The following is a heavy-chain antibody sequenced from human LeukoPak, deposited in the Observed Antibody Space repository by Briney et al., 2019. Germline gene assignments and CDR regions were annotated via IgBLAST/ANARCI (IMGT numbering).Heavy chain of an antibody. CDR3: AREAGVTALSNDY. CDR2: IDTDGSST. D-gene: IGHD2-21*02. Sequence: GGFLRLSCAASGFTFSSHWMHWIRQAPGEGLVWVSRIDTDGSSTRYADSVKGRFTISRDNAKNTLYLQMNGLRVEDTAVYFCAREAGVTALSNDYWGQGTLVTVSS. J-gene: IGHJ4*02. CDR1: GFTFSSHW. V-gene: IGHV3-74*01.